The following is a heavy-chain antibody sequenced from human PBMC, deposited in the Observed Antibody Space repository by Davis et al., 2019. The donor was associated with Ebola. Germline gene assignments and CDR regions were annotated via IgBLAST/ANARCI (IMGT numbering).Heavy chain of an antibody. CDR1: GYTFTSYG. J-gene: IGHJ4*02. Sequence: ASVKVSCKASGYTFTSYGITWVRQAPGQGLEWMGWINPHNGNTNYAQKLQGRVTMTTDTSTSTAYMELRSLRSDDTAVDYCARDPMVGATGYWGQGTLVTVSS. D-gene: IGHD1-26*01. V-gene: IGHV1-18*04. CDR3: ARDPMVGATGY. CDR2: INPHNGNT.